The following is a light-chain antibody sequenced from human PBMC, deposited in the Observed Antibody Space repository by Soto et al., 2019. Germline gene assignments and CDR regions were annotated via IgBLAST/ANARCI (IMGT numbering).Light chain of an antibody. V-gene: IGKV1-39*01. CDR3: QQSYSTPLT. CDR2: GAS. J-gene: IGKJ4*01. CDR1: QSISSY. Sequence: DIQMTQSPSSLSASVGDRVAITCRASQSISSYLNWYQQKPGRAPKFLINGASSLQSGVPSRFSGSGSGTEFTLTISSLQPEDFATYYCQQSYSTPLTFGGGTKVEIK.